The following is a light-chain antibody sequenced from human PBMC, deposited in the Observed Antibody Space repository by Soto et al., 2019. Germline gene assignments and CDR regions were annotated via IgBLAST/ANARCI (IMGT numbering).Light chain of an antibody. J-gene: IGKJ5*01. Sequence: DIQMTQSPSSLSASVGDRVTITCQASQAITNYLTWYQQKPGKAPKLLIYDASNLESGVPSRFSGGGSGTDFTFTISSLQPEDIATYYCQQYDSLPITFGQGTRLDIK. CDR2: DAS. V-gene: IGKV1-33*01. CDR1: QAITNY. CDR3: QQYDSLPIT.